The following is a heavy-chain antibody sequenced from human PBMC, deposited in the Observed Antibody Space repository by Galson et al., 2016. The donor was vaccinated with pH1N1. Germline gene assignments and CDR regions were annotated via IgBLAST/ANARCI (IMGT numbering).Heavy chain of an antibody. CDR1: GFSLSTSGMC. D-gene: IGHD4-23*01. Sequence: PALVKPTQTLTLTCTFSGFSLSTSGMCVSWIRQPPGKALEWPALIDWDDDKYYSTSLKTRLTISKDTSKNQVVLTMTNMDPVDTATYYCARMVYGDNLKNFDYWGQGTLVTVSS. CDR2: IDWDDDK. V-gene: IGHV2-70*01. CDR3: ARMVYGDNLKNFDY. J-gene: IGHJ4*02.